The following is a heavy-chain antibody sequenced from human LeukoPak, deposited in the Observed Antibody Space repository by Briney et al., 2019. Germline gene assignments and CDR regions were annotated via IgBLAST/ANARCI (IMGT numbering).Heavy chain of an antibody. CDR2: IYYSGST. J-gene: IGHJ5*02. CDR3: ASTLLGIAVAGS. Sequence: PSEALSLTCAVSGYSISSSSWWGWIRQPPGKGLEWIGYIYYSGSTYYNPSLKSRVTMSVDTSKNQFSLKLSSVSAVDTAVYYCASTLLGIAVAGSWGQGILVTVSS. CDR1: GYSISSSSW. V-gene: IGHV4-28*01. D-gene: IGHD6-13*01.